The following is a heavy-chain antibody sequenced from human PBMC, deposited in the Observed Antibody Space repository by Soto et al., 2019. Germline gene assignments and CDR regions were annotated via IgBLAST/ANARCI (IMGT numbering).Heavy chain of an antibody. CDR3: AKQDSSGWYALAAQPDRDAFDI. V-gene: IGHV3-23*01. Sequence: EVQLLESGGGLVQPGGSLRLSCAASRFTFSSYAMSWVRQAPGKGLEWVSAISGSGGSTYYADSVKGRFTISRDNSKNTLYLQMNSLRAEDTAVYYCAKQDSSGWYALAAQPDRDAFDIWGQGTMVTVSS. CDR2: ISGSGGST. D-gene: IGHD6-19*01. J-gene: IGHJ3*02. CDR1: RFTFSSYA.